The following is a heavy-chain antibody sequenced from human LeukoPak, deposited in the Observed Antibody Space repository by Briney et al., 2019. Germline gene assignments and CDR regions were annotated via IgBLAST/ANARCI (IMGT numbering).Heavy chain of an antibody. V-gene: IGHV4-4*07. CDR2: IYTSGST. CDR3: ARGGDEQVAVYFFDS. CDR1: GDSIRNYY. D-gene: IGHD6-13*01. Sequence: SETLSLTCTVSGDSIRNYYWSWIRQPAGKGLEWIGRIYTSGSTNYNPSLKSRVTMSVDTSKNQFSLKLSSVTAADTAVYYCARGGDEQVAVYFFDSWGQGTLVIVSS. J-gene: IGHJ4*02.